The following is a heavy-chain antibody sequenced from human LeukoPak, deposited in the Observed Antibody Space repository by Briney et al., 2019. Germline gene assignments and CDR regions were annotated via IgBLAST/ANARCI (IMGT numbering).Heavy chain of an antibody. V-gene: IGHV3-74*01. CDR1: GNYM. CDR3: LRDLNWSLDQ. Sequence: GGSLRLSRAASGNYMMHWVRQAPGKGLVWVSRIKSDGITITYADSVKGRFTISRDNAKNTLYLQMNSLRAEDTAVYYCLRDLNWSLDQWGQGTLVTVSS. CDR2: IKSDGITI. J-gene: IGHJ4*02. D-gene: IGHD1-20*01.